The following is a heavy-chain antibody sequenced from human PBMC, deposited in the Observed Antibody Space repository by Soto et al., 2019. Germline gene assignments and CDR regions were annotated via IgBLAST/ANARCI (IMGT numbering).Heavy chain of an antibody. Sequence: QVQLVESGGGVVQPGRSLRLSCAASGFTFSSYGMHWVRQAPGKGLEWVAVIWYDGSNKYYADSVKGRFTISRDNSKNTLYLQMNSLRAEDTAVYYSAVSVEMATTFDYWGQGTLVTVSS. CDR1: GFTFSSYG. CDR3: AVSVEMATTFDY. J-gene: IGHJ4*02. CDR2: IWYDGSNK. V-gene: IGHV3-33*01. D-gene: IGHD5-12*01.